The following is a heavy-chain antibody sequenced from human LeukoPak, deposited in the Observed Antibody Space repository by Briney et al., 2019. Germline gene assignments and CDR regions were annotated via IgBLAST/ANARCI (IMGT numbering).Heavy chain of an antibody. CDR2: IHTSGST. CDR1: GGSISSYY. D-gene: IGHD3-22*01. Sequence: SETLSLTCTVSGGSISSYYWSWIRQPAGKGLEWIGRIHTSGSTNYNPSLKSRVTMSVDTSKNQFSLKLSSVTAADTAVYYCARGPPYDSSGYYYYFDYWGQGTLVTVSS. J-gene: IGHJ4*02. V-gene: IGHV4-4*07. CDR3: ARGPPYDSSGYYYYFDY.